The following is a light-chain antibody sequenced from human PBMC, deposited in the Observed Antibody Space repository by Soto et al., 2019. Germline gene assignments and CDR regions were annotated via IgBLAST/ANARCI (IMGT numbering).Light chain of an antibody. V-gene: IGLV2-14*01. Sequence: QSALTQPASVSGSPGQSITISCTGTSSDVGGYNYVSWYQQNPGKAPKLMIYEVSNRPSGVSNRFSGSKSGNTASLTISGLQAEDEADYYCSSYTSSSTWVFGGRTKLTVL. CDR2: EVS. J-gene: IGLJ3*02. CDR3: SSYTSSSTWV. CDR1: SSDVGGYNY.